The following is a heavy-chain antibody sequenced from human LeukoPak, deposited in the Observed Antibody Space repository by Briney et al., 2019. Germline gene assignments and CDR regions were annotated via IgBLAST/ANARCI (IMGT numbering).Heavy chain of an antibody. V-gene: IGHV4-59*01. D-gene: IGHD1-26*01. CDR2: IYYSGST. CDR1: SXSISSYY. J-gene: IGHJ6*02. CDR3: ARTRIVGATKYYYGMDV. Sequence: SETLSLTCTVSSXSISSYYWSWIRQPPGKGLEWIGYIYYSGSTNYNPSLKSRVTISVDTSKNQFSLKLSSVTAADTAVYYCARTRIVGATKYYYGMDVWGQGTTVTVSS.